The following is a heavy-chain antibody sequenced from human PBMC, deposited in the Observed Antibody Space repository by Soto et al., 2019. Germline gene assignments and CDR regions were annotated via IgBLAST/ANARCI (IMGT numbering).Heavy chain of an antibody. CDR3: ARRGSGYCSGGSCSPGFDP. D-gene: IGHD2-15*01. CDR2: IYYSGST. V-gene: IGHV4-39*01. Sequence: QLQLQESGPGLVKPSETLSLTCTVSGGSISSSSYYWGWIRQPPGTGLEWIGSIYYSGSTYYNPSLKSRVTISVDTSKNQFSLKLSSVTAADTAVYYCARRGSGYCSGGSCSPGFDPWGQGTLVTVPS. J-gene: IGHJ5*02. CDR1: GGSISSSSYY.